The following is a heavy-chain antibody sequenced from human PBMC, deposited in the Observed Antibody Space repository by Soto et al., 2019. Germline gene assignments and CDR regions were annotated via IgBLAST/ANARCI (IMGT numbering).Heavy chain of an antibody. J-gene: IGHJ5*02. CDR2: IYYSGST. Sequence: SETLSLTCTVSGGSISSSSYYWGWIRQPPGKGLEWIGSIYYSGSTYYNPSLKSRVTISVDTSKNQFSLKLSSVTAADTAVYYCARRGPPEAREPVVVVAAGANWFDPWGQGTLVTVSS. CDR1: GGSISSSSYY. D-gene: IGHD2-15*01. V-gene: IGHV4-39*01. CDR3: ARRGPPEAREPVVVVAAGANWFDP.